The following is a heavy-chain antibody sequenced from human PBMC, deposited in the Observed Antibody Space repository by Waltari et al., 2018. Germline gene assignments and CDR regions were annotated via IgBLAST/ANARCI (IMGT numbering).Heavy chain of an antibody. CDR3: ARRFCTEDVCPGRNWYFDI. V-gene: IGHV4-39*01. D-gene: IGHD2-8*01. CDR1: GGSISTRNYY. J-gene: IGHJ2*01. CDR2: VYYGGSK. Sequence: QLQLQESGPGLVKSSETLSLICTVSGGSISTRNYYWGLIRQPPGKGLEWIGSVYYGGSKYYNPPLKSRVTTSIDTSKNQYFLKLSSVTAADTAVYYCARRFCTEDVCPGRNWYFDIWGRGTLVKVSS.